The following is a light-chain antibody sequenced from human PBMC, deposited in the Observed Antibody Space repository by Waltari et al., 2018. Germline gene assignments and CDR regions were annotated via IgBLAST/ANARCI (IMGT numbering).Light chain of an antibody. V-gene: IGLV2-14*01. CDR2: EVS. CDR1: SSDVGGYNY. Sequence: QSALTQPASVSGSPGQSITISCTGTSSDVGGYNYASWYQQHPGKAPKLMIYEVSNRPSGVSNRFSGSKSCNTASLTISGLQAEDEADYYCSSYTSSSTYVVFGGGTKLTVL. CDR3: SSYTSSSTYVV. J-gene: IGLJ2*01.